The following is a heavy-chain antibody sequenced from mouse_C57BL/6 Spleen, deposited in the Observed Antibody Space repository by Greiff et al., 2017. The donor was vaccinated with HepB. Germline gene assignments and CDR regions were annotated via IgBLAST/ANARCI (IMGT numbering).Heavy chain of an antibody. CDR1: GYTFTTYP. Sequence: VQLQQSGAELVKPGASVKMSCKASGYTFTTYPIEWMKQNHGKSLEWIGNFHPYNDDTKYNEKFKGKATLTVEKSSSTVYLELSRLTSDDSAVYYCSRGGYNNYDAMDYWGQGTSVTVSS. D-gene: IGHD2-5*01. CDR3: SRGGYNNYDAMDY. V-gene: IGHV1-47*01. J-gene: IGHJ4*01. CDR2: FHPYNDDT.